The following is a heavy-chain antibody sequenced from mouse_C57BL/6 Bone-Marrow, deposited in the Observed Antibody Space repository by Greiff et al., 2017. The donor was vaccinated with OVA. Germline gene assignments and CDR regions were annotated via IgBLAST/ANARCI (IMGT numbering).Heavy chain of an antibody. Sequence: EVKLVESGAGLVKPGASLKLSCAASGFTFSDYGMHWVRQAPEKGLEWIAYINSGNSNIYYADTLKGQFTISRDNAKNTPFLQMTSLTSEDTAMYYCASGDYDDYWGQGTTLTVSS. CDR3: ASGDYDDY. J-gene: IGHJ2*01. V-gene: IGHV5-17*01. CDR2: INSGNSNI. CDR1: GFTFSDYG.